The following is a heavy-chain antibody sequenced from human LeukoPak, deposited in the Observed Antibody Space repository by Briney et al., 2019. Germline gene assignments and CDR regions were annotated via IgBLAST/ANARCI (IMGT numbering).Heavy chain of an antibody. D-gene: IGHD3-22*01. J-gene: IGHJ4*02. CDR2: ISSSSSYI. CDR3: AKDTYYYDSSGYYY. CDR1: GFTFSSYS. V-gene: IGHV3-21*04. Sequence: GGSLRLSCAASGFTFSSYSMNWVRQAPGKGLEWVSSISSSSSYIYYADSVKGRFTISRDNSKNTLYLQMNSLRAEDTAVYYCAKDTYYYDSSGYYYWGQGTLVTVSS.